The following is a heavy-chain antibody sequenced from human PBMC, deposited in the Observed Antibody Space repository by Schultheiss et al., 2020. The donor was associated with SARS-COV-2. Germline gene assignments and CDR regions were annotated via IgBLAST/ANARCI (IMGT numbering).Heavy chain of an antibody. CDR1: GGSVSSGSYY. J-gene: IGHJ3*02. CDR2: IYYSGIT. CDR3: ARASIAAAGPSAFDI. V-gene: IGHV4-61*03. D-gene: IGHD6-13*01. Sequence: GSLRLSCTVSGGSVSSGSYYWSWIRQPPGKGLEWIGYIYYSGITNYNPSLETRVTISLDTSKNHFSLELRSVSAADTAVYYCARASIAAAGPSAFDIWGQGTMVTVSS.